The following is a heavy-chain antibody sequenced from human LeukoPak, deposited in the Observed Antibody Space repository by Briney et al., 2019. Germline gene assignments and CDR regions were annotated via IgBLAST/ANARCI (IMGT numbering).Heavy chain of an antibody. D-gene: IGHD6-19*01. V-gene: IGHV3-30*02. J-gene: IGHJ4*02. Sequence: GGSLRLSCAASGFTFSRYGMHWGRQAPGKGVERGAFICYDASNKYYADSVKGRFTISRDNSKNTLYLQMNSLRAEDTAVYYCAKDRASSGSPRGFDYWGQGTLVTVSS. CDR3: AKDRASSGSPRGFDY. CDR2: ICYDASNK. CDR1: GFTFSRYG.